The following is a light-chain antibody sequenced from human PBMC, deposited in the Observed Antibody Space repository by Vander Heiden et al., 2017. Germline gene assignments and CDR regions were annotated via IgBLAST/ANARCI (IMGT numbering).Light chain of an antibody. V-gene: IGLV1-36*01. CDR1: SSNIGNNA. CDR3: AAWDDSLNGLV. J-gene: IGLJ3*02. CDR2: YDD. Sequence: QSVLTQPPSVSGAPRQRVTISCSGSSSNIGNNAVNWYQQLPGKAPKLLIYYDDLLPSGVSDRFSGSKSGTSASLAISGLQSEDEADYYCAAWDDSLNGLVFGGGTKLTVL.